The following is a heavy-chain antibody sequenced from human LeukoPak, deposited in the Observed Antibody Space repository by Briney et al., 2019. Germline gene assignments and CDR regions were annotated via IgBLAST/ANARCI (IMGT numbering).Heavy chain of an antibody. CDR2: ISSSSNII. Sequence: GGSLRLSCAASGFTFSNYNMNWVRQPPGKGLQWVSYISSSSNIIYYADSVKGRFTISRDNAKNSLYLQMNSLRAEDTAVYYCARVRIVATIIDYWGQGTLVTVSS. CDR3: ARVRIVATIIDY. CDR1: GFTFSNYN. J-gene: IGHJ4*02. D-gene: IGHD5-12*01. V-gene: IGHV3-48*04.